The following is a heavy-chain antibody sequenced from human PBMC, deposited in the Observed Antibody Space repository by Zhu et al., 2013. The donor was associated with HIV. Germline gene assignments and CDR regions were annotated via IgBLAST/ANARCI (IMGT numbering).Heavy chain of an antibody. J-gene: IGHJ5*02. V-gene: IGHV1-8*02. D-gene: IGHD6-19*01. Sequence: QVQLMQSGAEVKRPGASVKVSCEASGYTFTDYDIIWVWQAPGQGLEWMGWMNPSSGNTGFAQNFQGRVTMTRNMSINVAYMELTNLTSEDTAIYYCARAFSAWNSVPRLDPWGQGTPGHRLL. CDR3: ARAFSAWNSVPRLDP. CDR2: MNPSSGNT. CDR1: GYTFTDYD.